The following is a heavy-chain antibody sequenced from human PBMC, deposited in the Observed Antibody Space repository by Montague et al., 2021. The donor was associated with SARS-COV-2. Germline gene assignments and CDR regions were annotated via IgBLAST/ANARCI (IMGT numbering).Heavy chain of an antibody. V-gene: IGHV4-61*02. CDR3: ARAHSGSWAHLDN. D-gene: IGHD5-12*01. Sequence: TLSLTCTVSGGSISSGSYYWSWSRQPAGKGLEWTGRIYTSGTTDYSFSLKSRVTISVDTSKNQFSLKLTSVTAADTAVYYCARAHSGSWAHLDNWGQGSLVTVSS. CDR1: GGSISSGSYY. CDR2: IYTSGTT. J-gene: IGHJ4*02.